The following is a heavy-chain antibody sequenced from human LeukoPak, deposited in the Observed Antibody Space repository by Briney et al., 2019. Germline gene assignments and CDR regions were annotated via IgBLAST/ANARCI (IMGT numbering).Heavy chain of an antibody. CDR2: INPNSGGT. CDR1: GYTFTSYA. J-gene: IGHJ4*02. V-gene: IGHV1-2*02. Sequence: GASVKVSCKASGYTFTSYAMHWVRQAPGQRLEWMGWINPNSGGTNYAQKFQGRVTMTRDTSISTAYMELSRLRSDDTAVYYCAEGGSSSSEVWGQGTLVTVSS. CDR3: AEGGSSSSEV. D-gene: IGHD6-6*01.